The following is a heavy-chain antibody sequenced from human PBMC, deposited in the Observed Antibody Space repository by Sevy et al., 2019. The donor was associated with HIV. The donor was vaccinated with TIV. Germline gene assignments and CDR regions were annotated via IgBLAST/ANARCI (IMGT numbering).Heavy chain of an antibody. CDR2: IKSNADGGTA. V-gene: IGHV3-15*01. CDR3: ATGGTAEAFDV. Sequence: GGSLRLSCAASGFTFSNFCMSWVRQAPEKGLEWVGRIKSNADGGTADNAALFKGKFTTSRDDSKNTLFLQMSSLKTEDTAVYYCATGGTAEAFDVWGQGTMVTVSS. CDR1: GFTFSNFC. J-gene: IGHJ3*01. D-gene: IGHD1-7*01.